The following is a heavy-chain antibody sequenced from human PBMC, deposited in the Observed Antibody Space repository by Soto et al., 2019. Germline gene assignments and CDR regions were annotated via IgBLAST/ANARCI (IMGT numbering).Heavy chain of an antibody. D-gene: IGHD2-21*01. J-gene: IGHJ1*01. CDR3: ASGVIH. V-gene: IGHV4-31*03. CDR1: GGSISSGGYY. CDR2: IYYSGST. Sequence: QVQLQESGPGLVKPSQTLSLTCTVSGGSISSGGYYWSWIRQHPGKGLEWIGYIYYSGSTYYNPSLKCRVTIPVDTSKNQCSLKLSPVPAPARAVYYCASGVIHWGQGILVTASA.